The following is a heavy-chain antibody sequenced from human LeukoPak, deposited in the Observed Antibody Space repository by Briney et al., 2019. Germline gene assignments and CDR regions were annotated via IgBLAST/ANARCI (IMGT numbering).Heavy chain of an antibody. Sequence: KPGGSLRLSCAASGFTFSSYSMNCVRQAPGKGLEWVSSISSSSSYIYYADSVKGRFTISRDNARNSLYLQMNSLRAEDTAVYYCARDSGWLQPNNFDYWGQGTLVTVSS. CDR2: ISSSSSYI. V-gene: IGHV3-21*01. CDR3: ARDSGWLQPNNFDY. J-gene: IGHJ4*02. CDR1: GFTFSSYS. D-gene: IGHD5-24*01.